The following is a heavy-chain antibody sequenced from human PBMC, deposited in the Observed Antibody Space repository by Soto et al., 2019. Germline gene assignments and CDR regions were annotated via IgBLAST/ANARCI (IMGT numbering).Heavy chain of an antibody. CDR2: INAGNGNT. D-gene: IGHD5-12*01. V-gene: IGHV1-3*01. CDR1: GFTFTTHA. J-gene: IGHJ4*02. CDR3: ASRNNSGPIDY. Sequence: QVHLVQSGAEVKEPGASVKVSCKTSGFTFTTHAIHWVRQAPGQRFEWMGWINAGNGNTKYSQRFQDRVTITRDKSASTASMELSIQTSEDRAVYYCASRNNSGPIDYWGQGTLVTVSS.